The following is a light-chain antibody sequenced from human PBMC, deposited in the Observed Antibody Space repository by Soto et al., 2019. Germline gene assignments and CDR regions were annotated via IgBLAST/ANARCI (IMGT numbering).Light chain of an antibody. Sequence: QSALTQPASVSGSPGQSITISCTGTSSDVGGYNYVSWYQQHPGKAPKLMIFEVSNRPSGVSIRFSGSKSGNTASLTISGLQAEDEADYYCSSYTSSSTLVFGGGPPLTVL. CDR2: EVS. J-gene: IGLJ3*02. CDR3: SSYTSSSTLV. CDR1: SSDVGGYNY. V-gene: IGLV2-14*01.